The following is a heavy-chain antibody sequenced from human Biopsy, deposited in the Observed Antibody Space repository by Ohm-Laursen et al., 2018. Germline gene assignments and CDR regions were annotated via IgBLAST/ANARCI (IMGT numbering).Heavy chain of an antibody. J-gene: IGHJ5*02. V-gene: IGHV4-39*01. D-gene: IGHD3-10*01. CDR3: ARHPTGFRFDP. CDR2: IFYTGII. CDR1: GGSVSSNTDY. Sequence: SDTLSLTCTVSGGSVSSNTDYWAWLRQPPGKGLVWIGSIFYTGIIFYNPSLKSRVSISVDTSKNQFSLNLNSVTASDTALYYCARHPTGFRFDPWGQGTLVIVSS.